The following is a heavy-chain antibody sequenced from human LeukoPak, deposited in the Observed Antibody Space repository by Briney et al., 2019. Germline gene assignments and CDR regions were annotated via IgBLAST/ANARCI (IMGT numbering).Heavy chain of an antibody. Sequence: ASVKVSCEASGYTFTGYYMHWVRQAPGQGLEWMGWINPNSGGTNYAQKFQGRVTMTRDTSISTAYMELSRLRSDDTAVYYCARVDRGYSGYDAYYFDYWGQGTLVTVSS. CDR3: ARVDRGYSGYDAYYFDY. CDR2: INPNSGGT. D-gene: IGHD5-12*01. CDR1: GYTFTGYY. V-gene: IGHV1-2*02. J-gene: IGHJ4*02.